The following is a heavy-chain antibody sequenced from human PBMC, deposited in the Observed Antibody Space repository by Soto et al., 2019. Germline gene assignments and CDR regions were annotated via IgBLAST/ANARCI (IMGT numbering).Heavy chain of an antibody. CDR1: GYTFTSYG. J-gene: IGHJ6*03. V-gene: IGHV1-18*01. Sequence: QVQLVQSGAEVKKPGASVKVSCKASGYTFTSYGISWVRQAPGQGLEWMGWISAYNGNTNYAQKLQGRVTMTTDTCTSTAYMELRSLRSDDTAVYYCARDLRDYGDYVRYYYYYYMDVWGKGTTVTVSS. CDR2: ISAYNGNT. D-gene: IGHD4-17*01. CDR3: ARDLRDYGDYVRYYYYYYMDV.